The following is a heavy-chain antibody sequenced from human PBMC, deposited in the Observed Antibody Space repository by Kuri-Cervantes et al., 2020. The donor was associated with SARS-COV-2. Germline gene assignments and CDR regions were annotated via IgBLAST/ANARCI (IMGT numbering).Heavy chain of an antibody. D-gene: IGHD6-13*01. Sequence: GSLRLSCTVSGGSIGSYYWSWIRQPPGKGLEWIGYIYYSGSTNYNPSLKSRVTISVDTSKNQFSLKLSSVTAADTAVYYCARQAPLQQLALDYWGQGTLVTVSS. V-gene: IGHV4-59*08. CDR2: IYYSGST. J-gene: IGHJ4*02. CDR1: GGSIGSYY. CDR3: ARQAPLQQLALDY.